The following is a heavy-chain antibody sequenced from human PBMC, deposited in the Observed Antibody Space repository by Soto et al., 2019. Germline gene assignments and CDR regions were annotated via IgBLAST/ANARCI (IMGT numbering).Heavy chain of an antibody. CDR2: ISGGGDGT. CDR3: AKKGLGSLTTYCSGGDCNYDFDL. Sequence: EVQLLESGGGLVQPGGSLRLSCAASGFTFSSYAMSWVRQAPGKGLEWVSTISGGGDGTYYADSVKGRFTISRDNSRNTVYLQMNSLRAEDTAVYYCAKKGLGSLTTYCSGGDCNYDFDLWGQGTMVTVSS. J-gene: IGHJ3*01. V-gene: IGHV3-23*01. CDR1: GFTFSSYA. D-gene: IGHD2-15*01.